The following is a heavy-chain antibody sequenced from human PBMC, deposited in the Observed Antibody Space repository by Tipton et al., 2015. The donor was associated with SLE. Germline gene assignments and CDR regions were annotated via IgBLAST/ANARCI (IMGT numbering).Heavy chain of an antibody. Sequence: SLRLSCTASGFTFSNYNMNWVRQAPGKGLEWVSSISGTSSDIYYADSVKGRFTISRDNAKNSLYLKMDTLRVEDAAVYFCAGGELVVGDYYMDVWGKGTTVTVSS. J-gene: IGHJ6*03. CDR1: GFTFSNYN. CDR3: AGGELVVGDYYMDV. V-gene: IGHV3-21*01. D-gene: IGHD2-2*01. CDR2: ISGTSSDI.